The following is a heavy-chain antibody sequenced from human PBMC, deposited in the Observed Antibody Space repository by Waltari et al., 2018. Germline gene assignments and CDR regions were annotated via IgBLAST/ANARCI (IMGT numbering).Heavy chain of an antibody. D-gene: IGHD3-10*01. CDR3: ARGRWVYYYGSGSYEDY. CDR1: GFTFSSYG. J-gene: IGHJ4*02. CDR2: ISYDGSNK. V-gene: IGHV3-30*03. Sequence: QVQLVESGGGVVQPGRSLRLSCAASGFTFSSYGMHWVRQAPGKGLEWVAVISYDGSNKYYADSVKGRFTISRDNSKNTLYLQMNSLRAEDTAVYYCARGRWVYYYGSGSYEDYWGQGTLVTVSS.